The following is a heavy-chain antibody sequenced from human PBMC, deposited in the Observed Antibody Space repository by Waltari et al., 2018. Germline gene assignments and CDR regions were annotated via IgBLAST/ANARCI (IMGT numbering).Heavy chain of an antibody. CDR2: MSYSGAT. J-gene: IGHJ3*01. CDR1: GVSITSHRPY. Sequence: QVQVQASGPGLVKPSETLSLLCSVSGVSITSHRPYWGWIRQPPGQGLEWSGTMSYSGATDSSPSLKSRVTISRDTSGNQLSLKLGSVTAADTAVYYCATYIGASLGTAAFDVWGQGTTVTVSS. CDR3: ATYIGASLGTAAFDV. D-gene: IGHD5-12*01. V-gene: IGHV4-39*01.